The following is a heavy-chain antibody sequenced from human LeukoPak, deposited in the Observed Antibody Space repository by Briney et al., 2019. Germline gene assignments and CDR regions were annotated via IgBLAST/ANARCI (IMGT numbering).Heavy chain of an antibody. Sequence: SVKVSCKASGGTFSSYAISWVRQAPGQGLEWMGRIIPIFGIANYAQKFQGRVTITADKSTSTAYMELSSLRSEDTAVYYCARDRCSSTSCDYWGQGTLVTVSS. CDR1: GGTFSSYA. J-gene: IGHJ4*02. CDR2: IIPIFGIA. V-gene: IGHV1-69*04. D-gene: IGHD2-2*01. CDR3: ARDRCSSTSCDY.